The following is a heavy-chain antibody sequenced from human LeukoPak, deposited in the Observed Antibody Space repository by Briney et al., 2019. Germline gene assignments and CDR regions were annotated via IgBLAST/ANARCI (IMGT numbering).Heavy chain of an antibody. CDR3: AREYCSGGSCCRGIDY. CDR2: ISSSSSYI. CDR1: GFTFSSYS. D-gene: IGHD2-15*01. J-gene: IGHJ4*02. Sequence: GGSLRLSCAASGFTFSSYSMNCVRQAPGKGLEWVSSISSSSSYIYYADSVKGRFTISRDNAKNSLYLQMNSLRAEDTAVYYCAREYCSGGSCCRGIDYWGQGTLVTVSS. V-gene: IGHV3-21*01.